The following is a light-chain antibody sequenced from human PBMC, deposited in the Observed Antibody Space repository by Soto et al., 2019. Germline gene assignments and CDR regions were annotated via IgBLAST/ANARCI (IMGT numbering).Light chain of an antibody. V-gene: IGLV2-23*02. J-gene: IGLJ1*01. CDR3: CSHAGSSTFYV. CDR1: SSDVGSYNL. Sequence: LTQPASVSGSPGQSITISCTGTSSDVGSYNLVSWYQQHPGKAPKLMIYEVSKRPSGVSNRFSGSKSGNTASLTISGLQAEDEAEYYCCSHAGSSTFYVFGTGTKVTVL. CDR2: EVS.